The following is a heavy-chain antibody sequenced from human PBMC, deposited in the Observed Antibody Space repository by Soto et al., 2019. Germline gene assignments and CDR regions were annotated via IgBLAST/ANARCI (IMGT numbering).Heavy chain of an antibody. D-gene: IGHD6-13*01. J-gene: IGHJ6*02. CDR2: TIPIFGAA. CDR3: ARGEQLYYAMDV. Sequence: GASVKVSCKASGGTFSDYAISWARQAPGQGLEWMGGTIPIFGAANYAQKFQGRVTIIADESTSTAYMELSSLRSEDTAVYYCARGEQLYYAMDVWGQGTTVTVSS. V-gene: IGHV1-69*13. CDR1: GGTFSDYA.